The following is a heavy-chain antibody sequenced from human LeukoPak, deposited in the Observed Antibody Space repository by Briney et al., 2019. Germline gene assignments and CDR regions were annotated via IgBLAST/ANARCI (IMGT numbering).Heavy chain of an antibody. V-gene: IGHV3-72*01. D-gene: IGHD5-18*01. CDR2: SRNKVNSYTT. J-gene: IGHJ4*02. CDR3: ARYGGSKYSYGYINYFGY. CDR1: GFTFSDHY. Sequence: GGSLRLSCAASGFTFSDHYMDWVRQTPGKGLEWVGRSRNKVNSYTTEYAASVKGRFIISRDDSKSSLFLQMNSLKTDDTAVYYCARYGGSKYSYGYINYFGYWGQGTLVTVSS.